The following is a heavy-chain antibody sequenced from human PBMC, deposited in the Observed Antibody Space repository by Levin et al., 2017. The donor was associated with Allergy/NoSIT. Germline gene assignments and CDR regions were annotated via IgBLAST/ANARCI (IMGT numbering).Heavy chain of an antibody. V-gene: IGHV1-69*01. Sequence: KISCQASGGTFSSYAISWVRQAPGQGLEWMGGIIPIFGTANYAQKFQGRVTITADESTSTAYMELSSLRSEDTAGYYCARGREGGYCSSTSCRTYPAYTWYYYYGMDVWGQGTTVTVSS. CDR1: GGTFSSYA. D-gene: IGHD2-2*01. CDR3: ARGREGGYCSSTSCRTYPAYTWYYYYGMDV. CDR2: IIPIFGTA. J-gene: IGHJ6*02.